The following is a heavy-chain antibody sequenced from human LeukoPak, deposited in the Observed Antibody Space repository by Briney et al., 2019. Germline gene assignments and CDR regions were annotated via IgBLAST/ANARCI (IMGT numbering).Heavy chain of an antibody. D-gene: IGHD6-19*01. CDR3: ARDREQWPLNFDY. V-gene: IGHV1-2*02. J-gene: IGHJ4*02. CDR1: GYTFTGYY. Sequence: ASVKVSCKASGYTFTGYYMHWVRQAPGQGLEWMGWINPNSGGTNYAQKFQGRVTMTRDTSISTAYMELSRLRSDDTAVYYCARDREQWPLNFDYWGQGTLVTVSS. CDR2: INPNSGGT.